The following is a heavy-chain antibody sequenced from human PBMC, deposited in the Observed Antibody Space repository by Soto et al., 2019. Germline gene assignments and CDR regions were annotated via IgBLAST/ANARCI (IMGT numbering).Heavy chain of an antibody. CDR1: GFPFSSYA. Sequence: EVQLLESGGGLVQPGGSLRVSCAASGFPFSSYAMSWVRQAPGKGLEWVSDISGSGGSTYYGDSVKGRFTISRDNSKNTLYLQMNSLRAEDTAVYYCASYSSSGPYYYYYGMDVWGQGTTVTVSS. J-gene: IGHJ6*02. CDR2: ISGSGGST. CDR3: ASYSSSGPYYYYYGMDV. V-gene: IGHV3-23*01. D-gene: IGHD6-6*01.